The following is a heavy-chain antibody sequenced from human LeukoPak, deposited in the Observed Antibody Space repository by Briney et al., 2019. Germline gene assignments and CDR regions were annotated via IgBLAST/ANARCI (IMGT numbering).Heavy chain of an antibody. CDR3: ATLAGGSPFIDY. D-gene: IGHD5-12*01. V-gene: IGHV3-9*01. J-gene: IGHJ4*02. Sequence: GRSLRLSCAASGFTFDDYAMHWVRQAPGKGLEWVSGISWNSGSIGYADSVKGRFTISRDNSKNSLYLQMNSLRTEDTALYYCATLAGGSPFIDYWGQGTLVTVSS. CDR2: ISWNSGSI. CDR1: GFTFDDYA.